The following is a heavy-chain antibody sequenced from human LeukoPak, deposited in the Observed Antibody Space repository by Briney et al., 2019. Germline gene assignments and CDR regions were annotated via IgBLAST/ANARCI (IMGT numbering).Heavy chain of an antibody. Sequence: PGGSLRLSCAASGFSVTSNHMNWVRQAPGKGLEWVAVIWYDGSNKYYADSVKGRFTISRDNSKNTLYLQMNSLRAEDTAVYYCARDRDPYDFWSGYPFDYWGQGTLVTVSS. D-gene: IGHD3-3*01. J-gene: IGHJ4*02. CDR2: IWYDGSNK. CDR3: ARDRDPYDFWSGYPFDY. CDR1: GFSVTSNH. V-gene: IGHV3-33*08.